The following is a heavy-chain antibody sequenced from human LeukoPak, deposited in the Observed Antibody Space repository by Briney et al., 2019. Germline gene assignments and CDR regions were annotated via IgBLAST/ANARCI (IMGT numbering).Heavy chain of an antibody. CDR2: INTHATNL. Sequence: GESLRLAWAAAGFILSDYWMGWVSHAPGKGREWVANINTHATNLPYADSVVGRFTISRDDSENSLYLHMSSLRPEDTAVYYCVTSWSPGAFTHWGQGTMLPVSS. J-gene: IGHJ3*01. CDR3: VTSWSPGAFTH. V-gene: IGHV3-7*03. CDR1: GFILSDYW. D-gene: IGHD2-15*01.